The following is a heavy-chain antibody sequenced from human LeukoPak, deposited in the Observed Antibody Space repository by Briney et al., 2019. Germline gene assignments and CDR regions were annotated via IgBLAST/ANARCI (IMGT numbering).Heavy chain of an antibody. CDR1: GFSFTDYG. CDR2: ISSSSSYI. V-gene: IGHV3-21*01. J-gene: IGHJ4*02. D-gene: IGHD5-18*01. Sequence: PGGSLRLSCAASGFSFTDYGMNWVRQAPGKGLEWVSSISSSSSYIYYADSVKGRFTISRDNAKNSLYLQMNSLRAEDTAVYYCARAPAMAPFDYWGQGTLVTVSS. CDR3: ARAPAMAPFDY.